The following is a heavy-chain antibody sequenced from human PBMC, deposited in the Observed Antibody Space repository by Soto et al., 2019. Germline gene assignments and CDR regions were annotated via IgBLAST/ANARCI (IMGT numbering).Heavy chain of an antibody. CDR2: IWYDGTNE. J-gene: IGHJ6*02. D-gene: IGHD6-19*01. Sequence: QMQLVESGGGVVQPGRSLRLSCVASGFTFRSYGMHWVRQIPGKGLEWVAVIWYDGTNEYYADSVEGRFTISRDNSKKTLYLQRNSLRAEDTAVYYCARDHGDRQWTSTGIDGMDVWGQGTTVIVSS. CDR1: GFTFRSYG. CDR3: ARDHGDRQWTSTGIDGMDV. V-gene: IGHV3-33*01.